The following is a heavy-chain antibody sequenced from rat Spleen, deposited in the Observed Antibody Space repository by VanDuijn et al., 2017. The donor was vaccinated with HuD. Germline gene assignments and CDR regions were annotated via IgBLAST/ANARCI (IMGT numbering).Heavy chain of an antibody. Sequence: EVQLQESGPGLVKPSQSLSLTCSVTGYSITSNYWGWIRKFPGNKMEWVGYISYSGSTSYNPSLKSRISITRDTSKNQFSLQLNSINTYDTATYFCARACYNDGSYYYYVMDAWGQGASVTVSS. D-gene: IGHD1-12*02. CDR3: ARACYNDGSYYYYVMDA. CDR1: GYSITSNY. J-gene: IGHJ4*01. V-gene: IGHV3-1*01. CDR2: ISYSGST.